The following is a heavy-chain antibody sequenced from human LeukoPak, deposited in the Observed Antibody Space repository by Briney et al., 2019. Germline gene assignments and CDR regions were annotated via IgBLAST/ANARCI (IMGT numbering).Heavy chain of an antibody. D-gene: IGHD3-16*01. CDR2: IYTDGST. CDR3: ARDRPAGGVGDFDH. Sequence: GGSLRLSCVASGFTVSSHYMSWVRQAPGKGLEWVSAIYTDGSTYYAGSVRGRFTISRDNSENTLYLQMNSLRVEDTAVYYCARDRPAGGVGDFDHWGQGTLVTVSS. J-gene: IGHJ4*02. CDR1: GFTVSSHY. V-gene: IGHV3-66*01.